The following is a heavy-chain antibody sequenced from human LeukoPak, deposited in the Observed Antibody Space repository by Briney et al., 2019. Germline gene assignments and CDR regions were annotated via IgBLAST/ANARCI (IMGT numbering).Heavy chain of an antibody. CDR2: LRNDGRNK. Sequence: GGALRLSCAASGVTLSSQDMNWVRQAPGKGLEWGALLRNDGRNKYYAGSVEGRFTISRDNSKNTLYLQMNRLTAEDTAVYYCAKSRRDYSFWSGYYWGQGTLVTVSS. V-gene: IGHV3-30*02. D-gene: IGHD3-3*01. J-gene: IGHJ4*02. CDR1: GVTLSSQD. CDR3: AKSRRDYSFWSGYY.